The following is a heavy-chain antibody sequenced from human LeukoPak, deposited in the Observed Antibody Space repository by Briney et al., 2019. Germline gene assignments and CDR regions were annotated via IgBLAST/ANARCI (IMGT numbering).Heavy chain of an antibody. Sequence: ASVKVSCKASGYTFTGYYMHWVRQAPGQGLEWMGRINPNSGGTNYARKFQGRVTMTRDTSISTAYMELSRLRSDDTAVYYCASHLYSSSWSDAFDIWGQGTMVTVSS. CDR2: INPNSGGT. CDR1: GYTFTGYY. D-gene: IGHD6-13*01. J-gene: IGHJ3*02. CDR3: ASHLYSSSWSDAFDI. V-gene: IGHV1-2*06.